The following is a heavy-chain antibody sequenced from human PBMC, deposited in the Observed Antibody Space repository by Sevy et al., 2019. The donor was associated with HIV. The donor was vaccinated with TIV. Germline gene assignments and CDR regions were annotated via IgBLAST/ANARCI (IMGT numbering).Heavy chain of an antibody. D-gene: IGHD3-16*01. Sequence: ASVKVSCKASGYTFTNYYIHWVRQAPGQGLEWTGWINPNSGATNYAQKFQGRVTMTRDTSISTAYMELGRLRSDDTALFYCARDLIEYQMLTFDYWGQGTLVTVSS. J-gene: IGHJ4*02. V-gene: IGHV1-2*02. CDR1: GYTFTNYY. CDR3: ARDLIEYQMLTFDY. CDR2: INPNSGAT.